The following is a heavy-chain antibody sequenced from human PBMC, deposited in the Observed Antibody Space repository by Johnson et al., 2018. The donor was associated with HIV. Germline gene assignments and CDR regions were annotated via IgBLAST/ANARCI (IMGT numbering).Heavy chain of an antibody. CDR1: GFTFSSYG. J-gene: IGHJ3*01. D-gene: IGHD1-26*01. V-gene: IGHV3-74*02. Sequence: VQLVESGGGVVQPGGSLRLSYAASGFTFSSYGMSWVRQAPGKGLEWVSGIDTEGSGTTYADSVKGRFTISRDNAKNTVYLQMISLRAEDMAVYYCARSRWADDAFDGWGQGTMVTVSS. CDR3: ARSRWADDAFDG. CDR2: IDTEGSGT.